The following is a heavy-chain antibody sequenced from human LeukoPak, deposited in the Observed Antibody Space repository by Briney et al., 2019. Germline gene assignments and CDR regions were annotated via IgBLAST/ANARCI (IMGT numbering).Heavy chain of an antibody. CDR3: AKGSWEYYYGSGFDY. CDR1: GFTFSSYG. J-gene: IGHJ4*02. CDR2: IWYDGSNK. Sequence: QPGRSLRLSCAASGFTFSSYGMHWVRQAPGKGLEWVAVIWYDGSNKYYADSVKGRFTISRDNSKNTLYLQMNSLRAEDAAVYYCAKGSWEYYYGSGFDYWGQGTLVTVSS. V-gene: IGHV3-33*06. D-gene: IGHD3-10*01.